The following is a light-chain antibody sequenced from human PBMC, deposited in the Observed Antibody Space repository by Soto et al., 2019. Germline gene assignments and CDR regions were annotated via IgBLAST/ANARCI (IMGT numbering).Light chain of an antibody. Sequence: DIPMTQSPSSLSASVGDRVTITCQASQDIKKYLNWYQQKPGEAPKILISDASNLETGVPSRFSGRGSWTDFSFTISSLQPEDIATYYCQQYDNPPGVFTFGPGTKVDVK. CDR3: QQYDNPPGVFT. CDR1: QDIKKY. CDR2: DAS. J-gene: IGKJ3*01. V-gene: IGKV1-33*01.